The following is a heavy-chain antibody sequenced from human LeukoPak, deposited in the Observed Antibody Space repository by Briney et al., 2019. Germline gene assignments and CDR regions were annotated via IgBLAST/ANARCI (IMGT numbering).Heavy chain of an antibody. Sequence: GRSLRLSCAASGFTFSSYAMHWVRQAPGKGLEWVAVISYDGSNKYYADSVKGRFTISKDNAKNSLYLQMNSLRAEDTAVYYCARAQVGYNWFDPWGPGTLVTVSS. CDR3: ARAQVGYNWFDP. D-gene: IGHD1-26*01. V-gene: IGHV3-30*04. CDR2: ISYDGSNK. CDR1: GFTFSSYA. J-gene: IGHJ5*02.